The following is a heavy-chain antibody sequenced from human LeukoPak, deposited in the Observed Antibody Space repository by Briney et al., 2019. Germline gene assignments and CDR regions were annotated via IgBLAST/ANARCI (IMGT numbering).Heavy chain of an antibody. CDR3: ASSNGYSSGWYLPITDY. CDR1: GGTFSSYA. J-gene: IGHJ4*02. D-gene: IGHD6-19*01. V-gene: IGHV1-69*13. CDR2: IIPIFGTA. Sequence: SVKVSCKASGGTFSSYAISWVRQAPGQGLEWMGGIIPIFGTANYAQKFQGRVTITADESTSTAYMELSSLRSEDTAVYYCASSNGYSSGWYLPITDYWGQGTLVTVSS.